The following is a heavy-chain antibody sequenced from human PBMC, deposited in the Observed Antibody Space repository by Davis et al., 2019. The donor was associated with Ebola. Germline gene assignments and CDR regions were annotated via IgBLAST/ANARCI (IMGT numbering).Heavy chain of an antibody. CDR1: GGSISSYY. Sequence: MPSETLSLTCTVSGGSISSYYWSWIRQPPGKGLEWIGYIYYSGSTNYNPSLKSRVTISVDTSKNQFSLKLSSVTAADTAVYYCARGGWEPHLDYWGQGTLVTVSS. J-gene: IGHJ4*02. V-gene: IGHV4-59*12. CDR3: ARGGWEPHLDY. CDR2: IYYSGST. D-gene: IGHD1-26*01.